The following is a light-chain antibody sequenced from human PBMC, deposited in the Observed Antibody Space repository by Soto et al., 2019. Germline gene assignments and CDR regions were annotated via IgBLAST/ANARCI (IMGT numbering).Light chain of an antibody. CDR2: AAS. J-gene: IGKJ1*01. Sequence: DIQMTQSPSSLSASIGDRDTITCRASRSISSYLNWYQQKPGKAPKLLIYAASNLQSGVPSRFSGSRSGTDFTLTISSLQPEDFATYYCQQSYTTPPTFGQGTKVEIK. CDR1: RSISSY. V-gene: IGKV1-39*01. CDR3: QQSYTTPPT.